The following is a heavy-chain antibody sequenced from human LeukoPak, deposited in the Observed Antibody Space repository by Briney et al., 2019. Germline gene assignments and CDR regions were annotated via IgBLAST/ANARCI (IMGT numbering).Heavy chain of an antibody. CDR1: GFTFSSYW. CDR3: ARDIYYYKSGSDY. V-gene: IGHV3-74*01. J-gene: IGHJ4*02. CDR2: IKSDGSYA. D-gene: IGHD3-22*01. Sequence: GGSLRLSCAASGFTFSSYWMHWVRQAPGKGLVWVSRIKSDGSYATYPDSVKGRFTISRDNAMNTLYLQMNSLRPEDTAVYYRARDIYYYKSGSDYWGQGTLVTVSS.